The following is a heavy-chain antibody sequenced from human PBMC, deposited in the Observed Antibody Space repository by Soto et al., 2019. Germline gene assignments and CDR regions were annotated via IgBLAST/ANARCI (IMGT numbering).Heavy chain of an antibody. J-gene: IGHJ6*03. V-gene: IGHV4-59*08. Sequence: SETLSLTCTVSGGSISRPYWSWILQPPGKGLEWIGYIYYSGSTNYNPSLKSRVTISVDTPKNQFTLNLNSVTAADTAMYYCARGDSYYQYMDHWVKGTTVTVPS. CDR1: GGSISRPY. D-gene: IGHD3-10*01. CDR3: ARGDSYYQYMDH. CDR2: IYYSGST.